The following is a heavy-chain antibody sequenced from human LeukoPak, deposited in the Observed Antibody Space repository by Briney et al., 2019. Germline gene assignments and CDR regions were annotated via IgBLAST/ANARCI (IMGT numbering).Heavy chain of an antibody. CDR2: INTNTGNP. J-gene: IGHJ6*03. Sequence: ASVKVSCKASGYTFTYYGLNWVRQAPGQGLECLGGINTNTGNPTYGQGFTGRFVFSFDTSVSTAYLEISSLKAEDTAIYYCARSRRVVVPSTLNSADDCYYYMDVWGKGTTVTVSS. V-gene: IGHV7-4-1*02. D-gene: IGHD2-15*01. CDR3: ARSRRVVVPSTLNSADDCYYYMDV. CDR1: GYTFTYYG.